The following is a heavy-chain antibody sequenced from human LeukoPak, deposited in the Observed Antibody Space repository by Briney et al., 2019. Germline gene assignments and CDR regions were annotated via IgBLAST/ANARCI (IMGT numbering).Heavy chain of an antibody. Sequence: PSETLSLTCTVSGGSFTSYYWSWIRQPPGKGLEWIGYIYTSGNTNYNPSLKSRVTISVDTSKNQFSLKLSSVTAADTAVYYCATFLEMTSFDIWGQGTMVTVSS. CDR1: GGSFTSYY. CDR2: IYTSGNT. CDR3: ATFLEMTSFDI. V-gene: IGHV4-4*09. D-gene: IGHD5-24*01. J-gene: IGHJ3*02.